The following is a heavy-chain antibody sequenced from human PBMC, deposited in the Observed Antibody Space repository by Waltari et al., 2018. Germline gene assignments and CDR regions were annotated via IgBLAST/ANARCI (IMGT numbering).Heavy chain of an antibody. CDR1: GGSISSYY. CDR2: IYTSGST. D-gene: IGHD3-22*01. CDR3: ARETYYYDSSAPYYFDY. J-gene: IGHJ4*02. V-gene: IGHV4-4*07. Sequence: QVRLQESGPGLVKPSETLSLTCTVSGGSISSYYWSWIRQPAGQGLEWIGRIYTSGSTNYNPSLKSRVTMSVDTSKNQFSLKLSSVTAADTAVYYCARETYYYDSSAPYYFDYWGQGTLVTVSS.